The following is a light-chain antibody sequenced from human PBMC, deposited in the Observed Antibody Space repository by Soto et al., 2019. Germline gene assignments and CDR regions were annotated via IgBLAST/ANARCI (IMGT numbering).Light chain of an antibody. V-gene: IGLV1-40*01. CDR2: GNS. J-gene: IGLJ2*01. CDR3: QSYDSSLSGLV. CDR1: SSNIGAGYD. Sequence: QTVVTQPPSVSGAPGQRVTISCTGSSSNIGAGYDVHWYQQLPGTAPKLLIYGNSNRPSGFPDRFSGSKSGTSASLAITGLQAEDEAEYYGQSYDSSLSGLVFGGGTKVTVL.